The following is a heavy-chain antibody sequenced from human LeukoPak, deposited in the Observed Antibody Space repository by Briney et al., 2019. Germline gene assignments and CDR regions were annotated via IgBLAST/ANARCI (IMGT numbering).Heavy chain of an antibody. CDR1: GGSISSGDYY. CDR3: ARELDGYYDRTYDP. J-gene: IGHJ5*02. Sequence: SQTLSLTCTVSGGSISSGDYYWSWIRQPPGKGLEWIGYIYYSGSTYYNPSLKSRVTISVDTSKNQFSLKLSSVTAADTAVYYCARELDGYYDRTYDPWGQGTLVTASS. V-gene: IGHV4-30-4*01. D-gene: IGHD3-22*01. CDR2: IYYSGST.